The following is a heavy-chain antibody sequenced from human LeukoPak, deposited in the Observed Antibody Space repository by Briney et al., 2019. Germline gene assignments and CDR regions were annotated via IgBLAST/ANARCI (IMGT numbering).Heavy chain of an antibody. CDR1: GGSISSGSYY. D-gene: IGHD3-10*01. Sequence: PSETLSLTCTVSGGSISSGSYYWRWIRQPAGKGLEWIGRIYTSGSTNYNPSLKSRVTISVDTSKNQFSLKLSSVTAADTAVYYCATYYYGSGLQYFDYWGQGTLVTVSS. V-gene: IGHV4-61*02. CDR3: ATYYYGSGLQYFDY. CDR2: IYTSGST. J-gene: IGHJ4*02.